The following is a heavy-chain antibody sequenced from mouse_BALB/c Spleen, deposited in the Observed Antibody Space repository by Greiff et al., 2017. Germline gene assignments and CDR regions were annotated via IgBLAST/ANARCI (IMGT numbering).Heavy chain of an antibody. CDR3: ARDNYFDY. Sequence: EVQLQQSGAELVKPGASVKLSCTASGFNIKDTYMHWVKQRPEQGLEWIGRIDPANGNTKYDQKFQGKATITADTSSNTAYLQLSSLTSEDTAVYYCARDNYFDYWGQGTTLTVSS. CDR1: GFNIKDTY. J-gene: IGHJ2*01. CDR2: IDPANGNT. V-gene: IGHV14-3*02.